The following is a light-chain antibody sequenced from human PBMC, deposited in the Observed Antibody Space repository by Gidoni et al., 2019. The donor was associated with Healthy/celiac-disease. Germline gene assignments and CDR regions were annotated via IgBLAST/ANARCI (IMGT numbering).Light chain of an antibody. Sequence: SALTQPPSASGSPGQSVTLSCTGTSSDVGGYNFVSWYQQHPGKAPKLIIYEVSKRPSGVPDRFSGSKSGNTASLTVSGLQAEDEADYYCSSYAGSNNPVVFGGGTKLTVL. V-gene: IGLV2-8*01. CDR3: SSYAGSNNPVV. J-gene: IGLJ2*01. CDR1: SSDVGGYNF. CDR2: EVS.